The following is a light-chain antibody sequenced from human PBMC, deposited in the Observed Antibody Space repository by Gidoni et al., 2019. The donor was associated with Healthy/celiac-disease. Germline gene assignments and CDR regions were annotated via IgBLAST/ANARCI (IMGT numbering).Light chain of an antibody. Sequence: QSALTQPPSASGSPGQPVTISCTGTSSDVGGYNYVSWYQQHPGKAPKLMIYEVSKRPSGVPDRFSGSKSGNTASLTVSGLQAEDEADYYCSSYAGSNFWVFGGGTKLTVL. V-gene: IGLV2-8*01. CDR1: SSDVGGYNY. CDR2: EVS. CDR3: SSYAGSNFWV. J-gene: IGLJ3*02.